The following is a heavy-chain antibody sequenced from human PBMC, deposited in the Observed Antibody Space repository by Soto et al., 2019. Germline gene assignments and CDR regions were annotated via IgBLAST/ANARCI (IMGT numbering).Heavy chain of an antibody. CDR3: AKQRAGYGSGSDTFYFDF. D-gene: IGHD3-10*01. V-gene: IGHV3-23*01. Sequence: EVQLLVSGGGLVQPGGSLRLSCSTSGFTFSTYAMNWVRQAPGKGLEWVSALSGSGGTTYYAESVRGRFTISRDNSNNTLFLQMSSLRAEDTALYYCAKQRAGYGSGSDTFYFDFWGQGTLFTVSS. CDR1: GFTFSTYA. CDR2: LSGSGGTT. J-gene: IGHJ4*02.